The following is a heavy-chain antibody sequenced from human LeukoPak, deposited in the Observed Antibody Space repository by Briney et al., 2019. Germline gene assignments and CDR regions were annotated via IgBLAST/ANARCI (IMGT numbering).Heavy chain of an antibody. V-gene: IGHV3-7*01. CDR2: IKQDGSEK. Sequence: GGSLRLSCAASGFTFSSYWMSWVRQAPGKGLEWVANIKQDGSEKYYVDSVKGRFTISGDNAKNSLYLQMNSLRAEDTAVYYCAGDSSGWPYYFDYWGQGTLVTVSS. CDR3: AGDSSGWPYYFDY. J-gene: IGHJ4*02. CDR1: GFTFSSYW. D-gene: IGHD6-19*01.